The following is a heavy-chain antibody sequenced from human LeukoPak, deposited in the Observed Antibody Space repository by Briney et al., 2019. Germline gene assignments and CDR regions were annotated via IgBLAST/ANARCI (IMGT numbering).Heavy chain of an antibody. D-gene: IGHD2-2*01. CDR1: GFTFSSYA. J-gene: IGHJ5*02. CDR2: ISYDGSNK. Sequence: GGSLRLSCAASGFTFSSYAMHWVRQAPGKGLEWVAVISYDGSNKYYADSVKGRFTISRDNSNNTLYVQMNSLRAEDTAVYYCARDLSVVTTQFDPWGQGTLVTFSS. CDR3: ARDLSVVTTQFDP. V-gene: IGHV3-30*04.